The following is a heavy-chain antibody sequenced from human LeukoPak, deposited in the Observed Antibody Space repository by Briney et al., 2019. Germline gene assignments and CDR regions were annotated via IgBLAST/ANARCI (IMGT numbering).Heavy chain of an antibody. CDR2: ISSSSSYI. Sequence: GGSLRLSCAASGFTFSSYSMNWVRQAPGKGLEWVSSISSSSSYIYYADSVKGRFTISRDNAKNSLYLQMNSLRAEDTAVYYCASNRGYSYGFELDYWGQGTLVTVTS. CDR1: GFTFSSYS. J-gene: IGHJ4*02. CDR3: ASNRGYSYGFELDY. D-gene: IGHD5-18*01. V-gene: IGHV3-21*01.